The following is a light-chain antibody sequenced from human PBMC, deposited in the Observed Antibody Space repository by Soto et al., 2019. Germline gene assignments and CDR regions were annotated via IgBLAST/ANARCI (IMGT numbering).Light chain of an antibody. Sequence: DIQMTQSPSSLSASAGDRVTITCRASQSIRSSLNWYQHKPGKAPQLLTYAASTLQSGVPSRFSGSGSGTDFTLTITSLQPEDFATYFCQQSYTTPYTFGQGTKVEI. V-gene: IGKV1-39*01. J-gene: IGKJ2*01. CDR3: QQSYTTPYT. CDR2: AAS. CDR1: QSIRSS.